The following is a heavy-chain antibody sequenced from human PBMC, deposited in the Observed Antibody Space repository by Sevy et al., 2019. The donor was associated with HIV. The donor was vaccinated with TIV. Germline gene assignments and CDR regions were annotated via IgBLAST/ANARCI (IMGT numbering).Heavy chain of an antibody. V-gene: IGHV1-3*01. CDR3: ARDLVYCSSTSCYVGYANDY. Sequence: ASVKVSCKASGGTFSSYAISWVRQAPGQGLEWMGWINAGNGNTKYSQKFQGRVTITRDTSASTAYMELSSLRSEDTAVYYCARDLVYCSSTSCYVGYANDYWGQGTLVTVSS. D-gene: IGHD2-2*01. CDR2: INAGNGNT. CDR1: GGTFSSYA. J-gene: IGHJ4*02.